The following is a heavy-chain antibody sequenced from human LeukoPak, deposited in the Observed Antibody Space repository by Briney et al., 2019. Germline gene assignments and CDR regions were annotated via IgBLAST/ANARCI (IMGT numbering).Heavy chain of an antibody. Sequence: SETLSLTCTVSGDSISSGDYYWSWIRQPAGKGLEWIGRISSSGSTNYNPSLKSRVTISVDTSKNQFSLKLSSVTAADTAVYYCARGLRVTTNYFDYWGQGTLVTVSS. CDR1: GDSISSGDYY. J-gene: IGHJ4*02. V-gene: IGHV4-61*02. CDR2: ISSSGST. D-gene: IGHD4-17*01. CDR3: ARGLRVTTNYFDY.